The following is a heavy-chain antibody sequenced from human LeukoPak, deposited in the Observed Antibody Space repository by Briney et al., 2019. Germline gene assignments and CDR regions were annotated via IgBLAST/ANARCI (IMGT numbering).Heavy chain of an antibody. D-gene: IGHD2-15*01. J-gene: IGHJ6*03. CDR3: ARSWYCSGGSCHSPDYYYYYMDV. CDR2: IIPIFGTA. V-gene: IGHV1-69*06. Sequence: SAKVSCKASGYTFTSYAISWVRQAPGQGLEWRGGIIPIFGTANYAQKFQGRVTITADKSTSTAYMELSSLRSEDTAVYYCARSWYCSGGSCHSPDYYYYYMDVWGKGTTVTVSS. CDR1: GYTFTSYA.